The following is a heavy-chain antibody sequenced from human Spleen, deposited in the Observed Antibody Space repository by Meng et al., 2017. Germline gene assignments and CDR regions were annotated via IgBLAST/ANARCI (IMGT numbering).Heavy chain of an antibody. V-gene: IGHV4-34*01. Sequence: GSLRLSCAVYGGSFSDYYWSWIRQPPGKGLEWIGEINHSGSTNYNPSLKSRVTISVDTSKNQFSLKLSSVTAADTAVYYCARGHGSYDYVWGSYRYFDYWGQGTLVTVSS. D-gene: IGHD3-16*02. CDR1: GGSFSDYY. CDR3: ARGHGSYDYVWGSYRYFDY. CDR2: INHSGST. J-gene: IGHJ4*02.